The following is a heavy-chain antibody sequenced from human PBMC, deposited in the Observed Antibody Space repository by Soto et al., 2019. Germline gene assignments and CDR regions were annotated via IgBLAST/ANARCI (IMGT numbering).Heavy chain of an antibody. CDR2: INAGNGNT. V-gene: IGHV1-3*01. CDR3: ARGQAAGTDNWFDP. D-gene: IGHD6-13*01. J-gene: IGHJ5*02. CDR1: GYTFTSYA. Sequence: ASVKVSCKASGYTFTSYAMHWVRQAPGQRLEWMGWINAGNGNTKYSQKFQGRVTITRDTSASTAYMELSSLRSEDTAVYYCARGQAAGTDNWFDPWGQGTLVTVSS.